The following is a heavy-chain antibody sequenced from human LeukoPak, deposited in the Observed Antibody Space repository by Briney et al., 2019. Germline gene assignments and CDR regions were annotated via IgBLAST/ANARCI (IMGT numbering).Heavy chain of an antibody. CDR2: INPSGGRT. Sequence: ASVKVSCKASGYTFTSCYMHWVRQAPGQGLEWMGIINPSGGRTNYAPKFQGRVTMTRDTATSTVYMELSSLRSEDTAVYYCVRDGEVIIKPAASFPHDAFDIWGQGTMVIVSS. CDR1: GYTFTSCY. J-gene: IGHJ3*02. CDR3: VRDGEVIIKPAASFPHDAFDI. V-gene: IGHV1-46*01. D-gene: IGHD3-10*01.